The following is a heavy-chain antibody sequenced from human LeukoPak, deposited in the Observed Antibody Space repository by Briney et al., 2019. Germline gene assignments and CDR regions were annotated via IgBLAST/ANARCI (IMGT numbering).Heavy chain of an antibody. CDR2: IIPILGIA. D-gene: IGHD5-12*01. Sequence: ASVKVSCKASGGTFSSYAISWVRPAPGQGLEWMGRIIPILGIANYAQKFQGRVTITADKSTSTAYMELSSLRSEDTAVYYCARVEMATIHYYYYGMDVWGQGTTVTVSS. CDR1: GGTFSSYA. CDR3: ARVEMATIHYYYYGMDV. V-gene: IGHV1-69*04. J-gene: IGHJ6*02.